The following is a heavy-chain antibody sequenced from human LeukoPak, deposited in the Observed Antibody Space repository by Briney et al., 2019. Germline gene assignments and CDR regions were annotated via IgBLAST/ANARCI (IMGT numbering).Heavy chain of an antibody. J-gene: IGHJ5*02. CDR2: IIPIFGTA. V-gene: IGHV1-69*13. D-gene: IGHD6-13*01. Sequence: SVKVSCKASGGTFSSYAISWVRQAPGQGLEWMGGIIPIFGTANYAQKFQGRVTITADESTSTAYMELSSLRSEDTAVYYCARGYRGYSSSWYSRFDPWGQGTLVTVSS. CDR1: GGTFSSYA. CDR3: ARGYRGYSSSWYSRFDP.